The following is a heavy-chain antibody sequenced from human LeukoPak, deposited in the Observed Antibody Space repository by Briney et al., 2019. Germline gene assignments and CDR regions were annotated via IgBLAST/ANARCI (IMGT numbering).Heavy chain of an antibody. Sequence: SETLSLTCTVSGGSISSGGYYWSWIRQHPGKGLEWIGYIYYSGSTYYNPSLKSRVTISVNTSKNQFSLKLSSVTAADTAVYYCARDRRVGATSYLDYWGQGTLVTVSS. CDR2: IYYSGST. V-gene: IGHV4-31*03. CDR1: GGSISSGGYY. J-gene: IGHJ4*02. CDR3: ARDRRVGATSYLDY. D-gene: IGHD1-26*01.